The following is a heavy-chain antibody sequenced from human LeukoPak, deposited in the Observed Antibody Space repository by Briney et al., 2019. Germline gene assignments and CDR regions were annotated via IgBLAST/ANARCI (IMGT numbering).Heavy chain of an antibody. Sequence: GASVKVSCKASGGTFSSYAISWVRQAPGQGLEWMGGIIPIFGTANYVQKFQGRVTITADESTSTAYMELSSLRSEDTAVYYCATLHPGGGIAAAGTHRDFDYWGQGTLVTVSS. CDR1: GGTFSSYA. CDR2: IIPIFGTA. D-gene: IGHD6-13*01. V-gene: IGHV1-69*13. CDR3: ATLHPGGGIAAAGTHRDFDY. J-gene: IGHJ4*02.